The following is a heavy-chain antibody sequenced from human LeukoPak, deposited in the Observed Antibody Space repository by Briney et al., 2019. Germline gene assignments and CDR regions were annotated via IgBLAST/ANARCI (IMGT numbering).Heavy chain of an antibody. Sequence: PSETLSLTCTVSGGSISSESYYWSWIRQPPGKGLEWIGNINYSGSTNSNPSLKSRATISVDMSRKHFFLDLSSVTAADTAVYYCARAVHYSGTSDQYTGGWYYFDFWGQGTLVTVSS. CDR3: ARAVHYSGTSDQYTGGWYYFDF. CDR1: GGSISSESYY. V-gene: IGHV4-61*03. CDR2: INYSGST. D-gene: IGHD3-10*01. J-gene: IGHJ4*02.